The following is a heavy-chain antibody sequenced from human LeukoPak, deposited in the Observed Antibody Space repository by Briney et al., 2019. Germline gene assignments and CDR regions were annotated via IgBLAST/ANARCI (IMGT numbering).Heavy chain of an antibody. CDR3: ARDPRTVRI. CDR2: ISGSGGNT. J-gene: IGHJ4*02. D-gene: IGHD1-1*01. V-gene: IGHV3-23*01. Sequence: GGSLRLSCVASGFTFSTYGMSWVRQAPGKGLEWVSAISGSGGNTYYADSVKGRFTISRDNAKNSLYLQMNSLRVEDTAVYYCARDPRTVRIWGQGTLVTVSS. CDR1: GFTFSTYG.